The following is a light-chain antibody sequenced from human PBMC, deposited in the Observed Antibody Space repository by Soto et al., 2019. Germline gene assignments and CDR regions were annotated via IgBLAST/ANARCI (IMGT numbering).Light chain of an antibody. V-gene: IGKV3-15*01. CDR3: QQYNNWPRT. CDR1: QSVSIN. CDR2: GAS. J-gene: IGKJ1*01. Sequence: ETVMTQSPATLSVSPGEGVTLSCRASQSVSINLAWYQQKPGQAPRLLIYGASTRATGIPARFSGSGSGTEFTLTISSLQSEDFAVYYCQQYNNWPRTFGQGTKVDI.